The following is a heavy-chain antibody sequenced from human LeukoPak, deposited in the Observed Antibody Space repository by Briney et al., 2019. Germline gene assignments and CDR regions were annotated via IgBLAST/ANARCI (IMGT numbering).Heavy chain of an antibody. Sequence: GESLKISCKGAGYSFTSCWIGGVRQMPGEGLEWMGIIYPGGSDTRDSPSLQGQVTISADNSISTACMQWSSLKTSDTAMYYCARRVQQLVRGDWFNPCSQGTLVTVSS. CDR1: GYSFTSCW. CDR2: IYPGGSDT. CDR3: ARRVQQLVRGDWFNP. J-gene: IGHJ5*02. D-gene: IGHD6-13*01. V-gene: IGHV5-51*01.